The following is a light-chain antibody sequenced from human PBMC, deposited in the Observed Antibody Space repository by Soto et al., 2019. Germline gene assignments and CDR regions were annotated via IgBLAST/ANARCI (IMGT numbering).Light chain of an antibody. CDR3: QQYGRSPLT. V-gene: IGKV3-20*01. J-gene: IGKJ4*01. CDR2: GAS. CDR1: QSVRSRY. Sequence: EIVLTQSPGTLSLSPGERATLSCRASQSVRSRYLAWFQQKPGQAPRLLIHGASTRATGIPDRFSGSGSGTDFILTISRLEPEDFAVFYCQQYGRSPLTFGEGTKVEIK.